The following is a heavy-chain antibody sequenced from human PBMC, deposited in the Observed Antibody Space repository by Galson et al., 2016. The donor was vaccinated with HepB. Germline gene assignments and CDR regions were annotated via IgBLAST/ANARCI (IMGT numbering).Heavy chain of an antibody. D-gene: IGHD3-10*01. J-gene: IGHJ4*02. Sequence: SLRLSCAASGFTFSTYWLSWVRQAPGKGLEWVANKAPDGGEKYFVDSVKGRFSISRDNSKNSLNLQMNSLRGEDTAVYYCARTMIRGVVRALVFDSWGQGTLVTVSS. CDR2: KAPDGGEK. CDR1: GFTFSTYW. CDR3: ARTMIRGVVRALVFDS. V-gene: IGHV3-7*01.